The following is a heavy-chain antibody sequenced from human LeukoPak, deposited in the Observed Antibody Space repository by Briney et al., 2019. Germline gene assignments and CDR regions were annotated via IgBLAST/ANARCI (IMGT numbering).Heavy chain of an antibody. Sequence: GGSLRLSCAASGFTFSSYAMSWVRQAPGKGLEWVSGISGSGDGTYYADSVKGRFTISRDNSMNTLYLQMNSLRAEDTAVYYCAKGRGYCTGGSCYSDYWGQGTLVTVSS. J-gene: IGHJ4*02. CDR1: GFTFSSYA. D-gene: IGHD2-15*01. CDR3: AKGRGYCTGGSCYSDY. V-gene: IGHV3-23*01. CDR2: ISGSGDGT.